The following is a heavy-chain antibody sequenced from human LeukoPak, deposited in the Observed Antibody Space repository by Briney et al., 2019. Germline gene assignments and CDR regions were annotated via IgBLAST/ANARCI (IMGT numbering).Heavy chain of an antibody. Sequence: GGSLRLSCAASGFTFSSYWMHWVRQGPGKGLVGVSRINNDGRSANYADSVKGRFTISRDNAKNTLYLQMNSLRAEDTAVYYCARDLRSPSDTNIAIDYWGQGTLVTVSP. J-gene: IGHJ4*02. CDR1: GFTFSSYW. CDR2: INNDGRSA. V-gene: IGHV3-74*01. CDR3: ARDLRSPSDTNIAIDY.